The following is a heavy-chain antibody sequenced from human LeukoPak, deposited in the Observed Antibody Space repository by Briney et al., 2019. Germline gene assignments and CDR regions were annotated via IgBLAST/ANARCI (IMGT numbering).Heavy chain of an antibody. CDR2: ISSNGGST. J-gene: IGHJ6*02. D-gene: IGHD3-16*01. CDR1: GFTFSSYA. V-gene: IGHV3-64*02. Sequence: GGSLRLSCAASGFTFSSYAMHWVRQAPGKGLEYVSAISSNGGSTYYADSVKGRFTISRDNAKNSLYLQMSNLRAEDTAVYFCARGGGLDVWGQGATVTVSS. CDR3: ARGGGLDV.